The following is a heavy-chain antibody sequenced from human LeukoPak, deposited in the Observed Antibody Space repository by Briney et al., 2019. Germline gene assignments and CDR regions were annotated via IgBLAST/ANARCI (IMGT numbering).Heavy chain of an antibody. V-gene: IGHV4-30-2*01. CDR2: IYHSGST. J-gene: IGHJ5*02. CDR1: GGSISSGGYS. Sequence: SETLSLTCAVSGGSISSGGYSWSWIRQPPGKGLEWIGYIYHSGSTYYNPSPKSRVTISVDRSKNQFSLKLSSVTAADTAVYYRARMVAAAGVGGGHNWFDPWGQGTLVTVSS. D-gene: IGHD6-13*01. CDR3: ARMVAAAGVGGGHNWFDP.